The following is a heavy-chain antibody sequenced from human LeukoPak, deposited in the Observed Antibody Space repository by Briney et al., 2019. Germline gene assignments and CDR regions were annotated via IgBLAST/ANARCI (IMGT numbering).Heavy chain of an antibody. V-gene: IGHV3-33*01. D-gene: IGHD3-16*01. CDR3: ARAGGVSTLHRSESHYFDY. Sequence: GGSLRLSCAASGYTFSNYAMYWVRQAPGKGLEWVAVIWYDGSHEYYVDSVKGRFTISRDNSKNTMYLQMNSLRVEDTAVYYCARAGGVSTLHRSESHYFDYWGQGTLVTVSS. CDR2: IWYDGSHE. J-gene: IGHJ4*02. CDR1: GYTFSNYA.